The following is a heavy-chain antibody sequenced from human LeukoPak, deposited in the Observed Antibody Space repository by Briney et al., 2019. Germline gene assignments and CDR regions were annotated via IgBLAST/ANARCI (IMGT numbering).Heavy chain of an antibody. V-gene: IGHV3-23*01. D-gene: IGHD2-15*01. CDR3: ARDPRVVSGNN. J-gene: IGHJ4*02. CDR1: GFTFSVYA. Sequence: GGSLRLSCAASGFTFSVYAMSWVRQAPGKGLEWVSGIISGGTTYYPDSVRGRFTISRDNSRDTLYLQMNSLRAGDTAVYYWARDPRVVSGNNWGQGTLVTVSS. CDR2: IISGGTT.